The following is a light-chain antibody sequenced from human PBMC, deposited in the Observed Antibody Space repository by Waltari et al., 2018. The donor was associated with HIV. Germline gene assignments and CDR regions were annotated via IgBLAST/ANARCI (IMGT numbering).Light chain of an antibody. Sequence: SYVLTQPPSVSAAPGQTASITCGRDNIGRQSVHWDQRKPGQAPWVVVYDDSDWPSGIPERFSGSKPGNTATLTITRVEAGDEADYYCQVRDSNSDPVYVFGTGTKVTVV. CDR2: DDS. CDR1: NIGRQS. J-gene: IGLJ1*01. CDR3: QVRDSNSDPVYV. V-gene: IGLV3-21*02.